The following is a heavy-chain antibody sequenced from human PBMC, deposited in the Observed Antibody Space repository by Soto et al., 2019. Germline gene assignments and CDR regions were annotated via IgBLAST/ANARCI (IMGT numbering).Heavy chain of an antibody. CDR2: IIPIFGTA. CDR1: GGTFSSYA. CDR3: ARDTPDGSGWSRFDY. J-gene: IGHJ4*02. Sequence: GASVKVSCKASGGTFSSYAISWVRQAPGQGLEWMGGIIPIFGTANYAQKFQGRVTITADESTSTAYMELSSLRSEDTAVYYCARDTPDGSGWSRFDYWGQGTLVTVSS. V-gene: IGHV1-69*13. D-gene: IGHD6-19*01.